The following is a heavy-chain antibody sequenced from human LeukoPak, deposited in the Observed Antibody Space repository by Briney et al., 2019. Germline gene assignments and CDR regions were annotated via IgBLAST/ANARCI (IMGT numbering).Heavy chain of an antibody. CDR1: GFTFSSYA. CDR3: AKGATSCSSTSCPDAFDI. D-gene: IGHD2-2*01. CDR2: ITGSDST. V-gene: IGHV3-23*01. J-gene: IGHJ3*02. Sequence: GGSLRLSCAASGFTFSSYAMSWVRQAPGKGLEWVSAITGSDSTYYADSVKGRFTISRDKSKNTLYLQMNSLRAEDTAVYYCAKGATSCSSTSCPDAFDIWGQGTMVTVSS.